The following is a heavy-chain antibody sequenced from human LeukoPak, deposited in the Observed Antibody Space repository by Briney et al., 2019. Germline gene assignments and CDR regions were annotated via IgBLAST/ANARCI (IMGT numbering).Heavy chain of an antibody. CDR2: ISEDGSEK. CDR1: GFTFSGHW. CDR3: AKLSGPAAADY. D-gene: IGHD2-2*01. J-gene: IGHJ4*01. V-gene: IGHV3-7*01. Sequence: AGGSLRLSCAASGFTFSGHWMSWLRQAPGKGLECVAHISEDGSEKSYVDSLKGRFTISRDNAKNLLYLEMNSLRAEDTAVYYCAKLSGPAAADYWGQGTLITVSS.